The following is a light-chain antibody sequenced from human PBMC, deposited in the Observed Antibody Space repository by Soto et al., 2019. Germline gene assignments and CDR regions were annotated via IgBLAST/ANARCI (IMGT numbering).Light chain of an antibody. CDR1: QGISSW. CDR2: DAS. J-gene: IGKJ5*01. CDR3: QQYNSYPIT. Sequence: DIKMTQSPSSLSASVGDRVPINCRASQGISSWLAWYQQKPGKAPKLLIYDASSLESGVPSRFSGSGSGTECTLTISSLQPDDVATYYCQQYNSYPITLGQGTRLEIK. V-gene: IGKV1D-16*01.